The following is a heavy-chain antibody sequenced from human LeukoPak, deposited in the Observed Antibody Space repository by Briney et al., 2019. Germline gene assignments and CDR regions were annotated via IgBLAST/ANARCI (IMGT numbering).Heavy chain of an antibody. CDR3: STRDLMVTGLGY. Sequence: GGSLRLSCTASGFTFSSYWMHWVRQVPGKGLVWVSRINGDGSTTQYAESVKGRFTIARDDAMSTLYLDFSSLTAEDTAVYYCSTRDLMVTGLGYWGQGTLVSVSS. V-gene: IGHV3-74*03. J-gene: IGHJ4*02. CDR2: INGDGSTT. CDR1: GFTFSSYW. D-gene: IGHD2-21*02.